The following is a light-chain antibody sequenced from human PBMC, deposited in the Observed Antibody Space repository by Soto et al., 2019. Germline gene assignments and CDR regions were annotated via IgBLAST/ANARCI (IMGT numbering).Light chain of an antibody. J-gene: IGKJ1*01. Sequence: EIVLTQSPGTLSLSPGDRATLSCRASQSLSVSYIAWYQQKPGQAPRLLIYSTSTRAAGIPARFTGRGSGTHFTLAISRLEPEDFAVYYCHQCGDSPQTFGQGTTVEV. CDR3: HQCGDSPQT. CDR2: STS. V-gene: IGKV3-20*01. CDR1: QSLSVSY.